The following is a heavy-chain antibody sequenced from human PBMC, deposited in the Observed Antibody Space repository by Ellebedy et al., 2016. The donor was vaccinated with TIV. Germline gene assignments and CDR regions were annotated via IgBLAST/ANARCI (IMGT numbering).Heavy chain of an antibody. CDR3: ATERRTTMTTRFDP. V-gene: IGHV1-8*01. CDR1: GYTFSRYD. CDR2: MNPKSGNT. Sequence: AASVKVSCKASGYTFSRYDINWVRQATGQGLEWMGWMNPKSGNTGYAQKFQGRVIMTRNSSINTAYLELSALSSEDTAMYYCATERRTTMTTRFDPWGQGTLVTVSS. D-gene: IGHD4-17*01. J-gene: IGHJ5*02.